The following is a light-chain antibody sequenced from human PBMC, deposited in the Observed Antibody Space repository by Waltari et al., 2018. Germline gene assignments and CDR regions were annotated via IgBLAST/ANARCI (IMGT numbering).Light chain of an antibody. CDR1: GSNLGAGYD. CDR2: GTS. J-gene: IGLJ2*01. Sequence: QSVLTQPPSVSGAPGQRVSTSCTGSGSNLGAGYDVHWYQQHPGKAPKLLIYGTSTRPPGVPDRFFGSQSGTSASLAITALQAEDEAEYYCQSYDTSLSVVFGGGTKLTVL. V-gene: IGLV1-40*01. CDR3: QSYDTSLSVV.